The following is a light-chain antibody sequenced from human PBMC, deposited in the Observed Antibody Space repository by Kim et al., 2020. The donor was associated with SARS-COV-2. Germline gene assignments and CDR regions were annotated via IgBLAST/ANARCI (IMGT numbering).Light chain of an antibody. CDR3: QQYYNYAWT. CDR1: QSINAM. J-gene: IGKJ1*01. CDR2: RAS. V-gene: IGKV1-5*03. Sequence: DIQMTQSPSTLSASVGDRVTITCRASQSINAMVAWYQEKPGKAPKLLLQRASTLESGVPSRFGGSESGTEFTLTISSLQPDDFATYYCQQYYNYAWTFGQGTKVDIK.